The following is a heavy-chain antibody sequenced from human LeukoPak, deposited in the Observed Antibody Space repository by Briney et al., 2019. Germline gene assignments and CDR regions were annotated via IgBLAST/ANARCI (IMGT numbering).Heavy chain of an antibody. Sequence: SETLSLTCAVSGGSFSGYYCSWIRQPPGKGLEWIGEINHSGSTNYNPSLKSRVTISVDTSKNQFSLKLSSVTAADTAVYYCARADYGLKYYFDYWGQGTLVTVSS. V-gene: IGHV4-34*01. D-gene: IGHD4-17*01. CDR2: INHSGST. J-gene: IGHJ4*02. CDR1: GGSFSGYY. CDR3: ARADYGLKYYFDY.